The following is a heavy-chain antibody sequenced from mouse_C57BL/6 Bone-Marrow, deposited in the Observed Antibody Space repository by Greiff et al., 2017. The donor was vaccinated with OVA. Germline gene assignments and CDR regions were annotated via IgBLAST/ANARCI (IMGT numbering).Heavy chain of an antibody. Sequence: EVMLVESGGGLVKPGGSLKLSCAASGFTFSSYAMSWVRQTPEQRLEWVATISDGGSYTYYPDNVKGRFTISRDNAKNNLYLQMSHLKSEDTAMYYCARGWFAYWGQGTLVTVSA. CDR1: GFTFSSYA. CDR3: ARGWFAY. J-gene: IGHJ3*01. V-gene: IGHV5-4*03. CDR2: ISDGGSYT.